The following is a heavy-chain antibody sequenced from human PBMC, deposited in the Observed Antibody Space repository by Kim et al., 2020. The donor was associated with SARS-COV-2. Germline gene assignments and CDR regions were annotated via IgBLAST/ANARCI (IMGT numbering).Heavy chain of an antibody. Sequence: SVKVSCKASGGTFSSYAISWVRQAPGQGLEWMGGIIPIFGTANYAQKFQGRVTITADESTSTAYMELSSLRSEDTAVYYCARDVGSSGYRFGYWGQGTLVTVSS. J-gene: IGHJ4*02. CDR2: IIPIFGTA. V-gene: IGHV1-69*13. CDR1: GGTFSSYA. CDR3: ARDVGSSGYRFGY. D-gene: IGHD3-22*01.